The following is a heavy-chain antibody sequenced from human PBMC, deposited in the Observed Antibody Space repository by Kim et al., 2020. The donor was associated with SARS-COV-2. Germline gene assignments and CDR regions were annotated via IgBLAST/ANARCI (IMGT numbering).Heavy chain of an antibody. D-gene: IGHD3-22*01. J-gene: IGHJ4*02. V-gene: IGHV3-11*06. CDR3: ASACHYDSDGYLRDFDN. Sequence: SVKGRFTIFRDNAKNSVYLQMNSLRADDTAVYYCASACHYDSDGYLRDFDNWGQGTLGTVSS.